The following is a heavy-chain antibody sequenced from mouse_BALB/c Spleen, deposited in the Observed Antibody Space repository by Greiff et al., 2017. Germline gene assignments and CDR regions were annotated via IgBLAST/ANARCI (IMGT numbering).Heavy chain of an antibody. CDR1: GFTFSSFG. CDR3: ARGEAYYAMDY. Sequence: EVNVVESGGGLVQPGGSRKLSCAASGFTFSSFGMHWVRQAPEKGLEWVAYISSGSSTIYYADTVKGRFTISRDNPKNTLFLQMTSLRYEDTAMYYCARGEAYYAMDYWGQGTSVTVSS. CDR2: ISSGSSTI. J-gene: IGHJ4*01. V-gene: IGHV5-17*02.